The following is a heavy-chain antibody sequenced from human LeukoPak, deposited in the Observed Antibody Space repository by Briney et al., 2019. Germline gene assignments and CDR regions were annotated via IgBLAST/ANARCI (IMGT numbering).Heavy chain of an antibody. CDR2: IRYDGSNK. Sequence: GGSLRLSCAASGFTFSSYGMHWVRQAPGKGLEWVAFIRYDGSNKYYADSVKGRFTISRDNSKNTLYLQMNSLRAEDTAVYYCAKGRRGFYDSSGYFYIFDYWGQGTLVTVSS. J-gene: IGHJ4*02. D-gene: IGHD3-22*01. V-gene: IGHV3-30*02. CDR1: GFTFSSYG. CDR3: AKGRRGFYDSSGYFYIFDY.